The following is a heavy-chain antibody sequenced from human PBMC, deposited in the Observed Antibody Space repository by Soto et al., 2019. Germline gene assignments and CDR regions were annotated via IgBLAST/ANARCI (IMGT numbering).Heavy chain of an antibody. CDR1: GFTFSTDW. V-gene: IGHV3-7*04. J-gene: IGHJ4*02. CDR3: VGGSGWFQTV. D-gene: IGHD6-19*01. Sequence: PGGSLRLSCAASGFTFSTDWMSWVRQAPGKGLEWVAIIKQDGSETYYVDSVKGRFTISRDNGKNSLYLQMNSLSVEDTALYYCVGGSGWFQTVWGQGTQVTSPQ. CDR2: IKQDGSET.